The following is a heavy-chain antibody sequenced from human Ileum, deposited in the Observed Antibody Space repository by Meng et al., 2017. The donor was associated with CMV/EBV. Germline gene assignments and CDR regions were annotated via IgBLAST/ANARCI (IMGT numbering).Heavy chain of an antibody. J-gene: IGHJ4*02. V-gene: IGHV3-73*01. CDR1: GFTFSGSS. CDR3: TRSRRDSSGDY. Sequence: GESLKISCAASGFTFSGSSMHWVRQASGKGLEWVGCISSNANSYATAYAPSVKGRFTISSDDSKNTAYLHISSLKTEDPAVYYCTRSRRDSSGDYWGQGTLVTVSS. CDR2: ISSNANSYAT. D-gene: IGHD3-22*01.